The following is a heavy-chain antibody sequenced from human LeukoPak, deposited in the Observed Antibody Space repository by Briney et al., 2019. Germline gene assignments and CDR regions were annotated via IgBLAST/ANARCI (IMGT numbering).Heavy chain of an antibody. CDR2: IYHSGST. CDR1: GYSISSGYY. Sequence: ASETLSLTCAVSGYSISSGYYWGWIRQPPGKGLEWIGSIYHSGSTYYNPSLKSRVTISVDTSKNQFSLKLSSVTAADTAVYYCARDLYGSGNGYWGQGTLVTVSS. CDR3: ARDLYGSGNGY. V-gene: IGHV4-38-2*02. J-gene: IGHJ4*02. D-gene: IGHD3-10*01.